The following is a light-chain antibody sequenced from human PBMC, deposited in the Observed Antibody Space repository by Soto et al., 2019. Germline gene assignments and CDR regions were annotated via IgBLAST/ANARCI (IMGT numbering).Light chain of an antibody. CDR1: QSISSW. CDR2: KAS. Sequence: DIQMTQSPSTLSASVGDRVTITCRASQSISSWLAWYQQKPGKAPKLLIYKASSLESGVPSRFSGSGSWTESTLTITSLQPDDFAPYYCQHYNSYPWTFGQGTKVDIK. J-gene: IGKJ1*01. V-gene: IGKV1-5*03. CDR3: QHYNSYPWT.